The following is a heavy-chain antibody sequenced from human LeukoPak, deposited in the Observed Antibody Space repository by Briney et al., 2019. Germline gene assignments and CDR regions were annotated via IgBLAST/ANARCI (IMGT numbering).Heavy chain of an antibody. CDR2: IYPGDSDT. CDR3: ARLHGDYAYFQP. Sequence: GESLKISCKGSGYSFSDYWIGWVRQMPGKGLELMGIIYPGDSDTRYRPSFQGQVTISADKSISTAYLQWSSLKASDTAVYYCARLHGDYAYFQPWGQGTLVTVSS. D-gene: IGHD4-17*01. CDR1: GYSFSDYW. V-gene: IGHV5-51*01. J-gene: IGHJ1*01.